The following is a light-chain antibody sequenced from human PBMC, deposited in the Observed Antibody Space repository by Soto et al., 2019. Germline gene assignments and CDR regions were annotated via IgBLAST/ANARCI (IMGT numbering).Light chain of an antibody. CDR3: QHYGDSPIT. J-gene: IGKJ5*01. V-gene: IGKV3-20*01. CDR2: DAS. CDR1: QNFGSTS. Sequence: EIVFTHSPHPLSLSPGGRATLSCRASQNFGSTSLAWYQQKRGQAPRFLIYDASNRATGIPARFSGSGSGTDFTLTISSLEPEDFAVYYCQHYGDSPITFGQGTRLEIK.